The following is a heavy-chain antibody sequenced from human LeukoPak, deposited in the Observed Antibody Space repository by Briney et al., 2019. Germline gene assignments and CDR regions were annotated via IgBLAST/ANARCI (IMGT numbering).Heavy chain of an antibody. CDR3: AKAPNYYDSSGYYYVAHYYYYMDV. V-gene: IGHV3-23*01. Sequence: GGSLRLSCAASGFTFSSYAMSWVRQAPGEGLEWVSAISGSGGSTYYADSVKGRFTISRDNSKNTLYLQMNSLRAEDTAVYYCAKAPNYYDSSGYYYVAHYYYYMDVWGKGTTVTVSS. CDR2: ISGSGGST. D-gene: IGHD3-22*01. J-gene: IGHJ6*03. CDR1: GFTFSSYA.